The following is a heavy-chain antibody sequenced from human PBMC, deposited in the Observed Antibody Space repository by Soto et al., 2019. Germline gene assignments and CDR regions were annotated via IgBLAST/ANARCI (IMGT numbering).Heavy chain of an antibody. D-gene: IGHD3-10*01. Sequence: QVQLVQSGAEVKKPGASVKVSCKASGYTFTSYYMHWVRQAPGQGLEWMGIINPSGGSTTYAQKYQGRVTMTRDTSTSTVYMELSSLRSEDTAVYYCARTRNIMVRGVIIGLGYDYWGQGTLVTVSS. J-gene: IGHJ4*02. CDR1: GYTFTSYY. V-gene: IGHV1-46*03. CDR2: INPSGGST. CDR3: ARTRNIMVRGVIIGLGYDY.